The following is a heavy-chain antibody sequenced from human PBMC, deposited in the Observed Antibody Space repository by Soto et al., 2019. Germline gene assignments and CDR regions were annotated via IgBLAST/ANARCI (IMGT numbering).Heavy chain of an antibody. Sequence: EVQLVESGGGLVQPGGSLRLSCAASGFTFSSYWMHWVRQVPGKGLVRVSRINSDGSITDYADSVKGRFTISRDNAKNTLYLQMNGLRADDTAVYYCARVTGGGWGQGTLVTVSS. J-gene: IGHJ4*02. D-gene: IGHD2-15*01. CDR2: INSDGSIT. CDR1: GFTFSSYW. CDR3: ARVTGGG. V-gene: IGHV3-74*01.